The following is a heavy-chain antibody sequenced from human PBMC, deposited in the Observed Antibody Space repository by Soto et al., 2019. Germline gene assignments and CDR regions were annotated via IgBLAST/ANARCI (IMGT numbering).Heavy chain of an antibody. CDR3: ARVNPHTGTTERYYYYYYGMDV. J-gene: IGHJ6*02. CDR2: INHSGST. CDR1: GGSFSGYY. V-gene: IGHV4-34*01. D-gene: IGHD1-1*01. Sequence: QVQLQQWGAGLLKPSETLSLTCAVYGGSFSGYYWSWIRQPPGKGLEWIGEINHSGSTNYNPSLKSRVTISVDTPKNQFSLKLSSVTAADTAVYYCARVNPHTGTTERYYYYYYGMDVWGQGTTVTVSS.